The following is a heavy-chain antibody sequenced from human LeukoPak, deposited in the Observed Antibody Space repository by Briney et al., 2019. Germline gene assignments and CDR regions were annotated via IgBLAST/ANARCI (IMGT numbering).Heavy chain of an antibody. Sequence: GGSLRLSCAASGFTFSSYAMSWVRQAPGKGLEWVSAISGSGGSTYYADSVKGRFTISRDNSKNTLYLQMNSLRAEDTAVYYCAKDPSITIFGVPTSYFDYWGQGTLVTVSS. V-gene: IGHV3-23*01. CDR2: ISGSGGST. CDR1: GFTFSSYA. J-gene: IGHJ4*02. CDR3: AKDPSITIFGVPTSYFDY. D-gene: IGHD3-3*01.